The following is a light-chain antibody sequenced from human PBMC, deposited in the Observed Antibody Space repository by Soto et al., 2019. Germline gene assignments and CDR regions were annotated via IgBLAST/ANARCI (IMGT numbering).Light chain of an antibody. CDR2: SAS. CDR1: QRVNSTY. CDR3: QHYGNSPPYT. V-gene: IGKV3-20*01. J-gene: IGKJ2*01. Sequence: MVLTQSPGTLSLSPRERATLSCRASQRVNSTYLSWYPHKPRQAPMLLIYSASRSATGVADRFSGSGSWTDFTLTISSMEPEDVAVYYCQHYGNSPPYTFGQGTKLEIK.